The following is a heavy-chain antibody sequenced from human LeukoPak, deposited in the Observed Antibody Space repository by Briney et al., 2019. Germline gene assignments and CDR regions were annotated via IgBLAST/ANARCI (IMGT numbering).Heavy chain of an antibody. J-gene: IGHJ3*02. CDR2: ISGSGGST. D-gene: IGHD3-22*01. Sequence: GGSLRLSCAASGFTFSSYAMSWVRQAPGKGLEWVSAISGSGGSTYYADSVKGRFTISRDNSKNTLYLQMNSLRAEDTAVYYCAKPYYYDSSALPGDAFDIWGQGTMVTVSS. V-gene: IGHV3-23*01. CDR3: AKPYYYDSSALPGDAFDI. CDR1: GFTFSSYA.